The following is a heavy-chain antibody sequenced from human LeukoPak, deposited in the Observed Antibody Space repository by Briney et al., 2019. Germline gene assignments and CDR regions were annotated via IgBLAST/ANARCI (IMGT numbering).Heavy chain of an antibody. D-gene: IGHD6-19*01. CDR1: GGSISSYY. J-gene: IGHJ5*02. CDR3: ARDSGVGSSGWYDNWFDP. V-gene: IGHV4-59*12. CDR2: IYYSGST. Sequence: SETLSLTCTVSGGSISSYYWSWIRQPPGKGLEWIGYIYYSGSTNYNPSLKSRVTISVDTSKNQFSLKLSSVTAADTAVYYCARDSGVGSSGWYDNWFDPWGQGTLVTVSS.